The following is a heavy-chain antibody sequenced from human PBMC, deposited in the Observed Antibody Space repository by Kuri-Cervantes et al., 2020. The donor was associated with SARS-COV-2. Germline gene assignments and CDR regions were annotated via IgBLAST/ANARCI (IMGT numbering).Heavy chain of an antibody. D-gene: IGHD2-15*01. V-gene: IGHV3-23*01. CDR2: ISGSGSSI. Sequence: GESLKISCAASGFTFSSSAMSWVRQAPGKGLEWVSAISGSGSSIYYADSVKGRFTISRDNSKNTLYPQMNSLRAEDTAVYYCAKDLYGVVVAATGFDYWGQGTLVTVSS. J-gene: IGHJ4*02. CDR3: AKDLYGVVVAATGFDY. CDR1: GFTFSSSA.